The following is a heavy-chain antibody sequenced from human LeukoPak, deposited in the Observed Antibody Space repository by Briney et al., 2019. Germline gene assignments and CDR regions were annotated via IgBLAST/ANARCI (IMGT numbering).Heavy chain of an antibody. CDR1: GFTFSSYG. V-gene: IGHV3-33*01. D-gene: IGHD3-16*02. Sequence: GRSLRLSCAASGFTFSSYGMHWVRQAPGKGLEWVAVIWYDGSNKYYADSVKGRFTISRDNSKNTLYLQTNSLRAEDTAVYYCAREELYDYVSGSYRQANWFDPWGQGTLVTVSS. CDR3: AREELYDYVSGSYRQANWFDP. J-gene: IGHJ5*02. CDR2: IWYDGSNK.